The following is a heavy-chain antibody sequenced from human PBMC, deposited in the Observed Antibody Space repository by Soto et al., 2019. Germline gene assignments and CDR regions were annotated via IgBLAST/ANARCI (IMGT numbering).Heavy chain of an antibody. V-gene: IGHV3-74*01. CDR3: ARGPNGWFGYDY. CDR1: GFTFSTSW. J-gene: IGHJ4*02. D-gene: IGHD3-10*01. CDR2: INSDARTT. Sequence: EVQLVESGGGLVQPGGSLRLSCAASGFTFSTSWMHWVRQAAGKGLVWVSRINSDARTTNYADTVKGRFTISRDNAKNTRYLQMDSLTAEDTAVYYCARGPNGWFGYDYWGQGTLVTVSS.